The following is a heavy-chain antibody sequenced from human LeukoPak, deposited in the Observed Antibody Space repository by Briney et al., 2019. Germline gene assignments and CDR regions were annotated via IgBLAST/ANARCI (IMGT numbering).Heavy chain of an antibody. J-gene: IGHJ3*02. CDR3: ARDPAPDALDI. CDR2: IYSSGST. CDR1: GASISSYS. V-gene: IGHV4-4*07. Sequence: PSETLSLTCTVSGASISSYSWSWIRQPAGKGLEWIGRIYSSGSTNYNPSLKSRVTMSADTSKNHFSLRLSSVTAADTAVYYCARDPAPDALDIWGQGTMVTVSS.